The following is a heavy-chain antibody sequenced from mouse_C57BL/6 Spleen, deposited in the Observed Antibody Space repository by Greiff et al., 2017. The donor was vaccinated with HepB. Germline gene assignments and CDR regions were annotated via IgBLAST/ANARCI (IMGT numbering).Heavy chain of an antibody. CDR1: GYTFTSYG. D-gene: IGHD2-3*01. J-gene: IGHJ4*01. V-gene: IGHV1-81*01. CDR2: IYPRSGNT. Sequence: VQLQQSGAELARPGASVKLSCKASGYTFTSYGISWVKQRTGQGLEWIGEIYPRSGNTYYNEKFKGKATLTADKSSSTAYMELRSLTSEDSAFYCCARAPDVDNYYAMDYWGQGTSVTVSS. CDR3: ARAPDVDNYYAMDY.